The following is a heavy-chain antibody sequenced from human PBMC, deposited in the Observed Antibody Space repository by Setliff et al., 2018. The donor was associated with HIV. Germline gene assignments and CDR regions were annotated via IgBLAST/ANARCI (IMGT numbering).Heavy chain of an antibody. J-gene: IGHJ3*02. CDR2: ISAYNGNT. Sequence: GASVKVSCKASGYTLTSYGISWVRQAPGQGLEWMGWISAYNGNTNYAQKVQGRVTMTTDTSTSTAYMELRSLRSDDTAVYYCAGDRGVYCRSTNCYSPVDAFDIWGQGTMVTVSS. V-gene: IGHV1-18*01. CDR3: AGDRGVYCRSTNCYSPVDAFDI. D-gene: IGHD2-2*01. CDR1: GYTLTSYG.